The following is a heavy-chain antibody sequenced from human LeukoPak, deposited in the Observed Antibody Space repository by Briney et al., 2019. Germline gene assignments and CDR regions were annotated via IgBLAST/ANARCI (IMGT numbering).Heavy chain of an antibody. Sequence: GGSLRLSCAASGFTFSSYGMHWVRQAPGKGLEWVAVISYDGSNKYYADSVKGRFTISRDNSKNTLYLQMNSLRAEDTAVYYCAKGGVYYDSSGYEPRGYFQHWGQGTLVTVSS. D-gene: IGHD3-22*01. J-gene: IGHJ1*01. V-gene: IGHV3-30*18. CDR3: AKGGVYYDSSGYEPRGYFQH. CDR1: GFTFSSYG. CDR2: ISYDGSNK.